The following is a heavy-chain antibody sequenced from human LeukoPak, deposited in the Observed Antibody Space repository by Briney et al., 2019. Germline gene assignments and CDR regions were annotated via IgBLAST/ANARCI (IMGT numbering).Heavy chain of an antibody. J-gene: IGHJ4*02. Sequence: GGSLRLSCAASGFTFTRFAMYWGRQAPGKGLEFVSAIRINGDRTYYARFLKGRFTISRDNAKKTVDLQMGSLRAEDTAVYYCAREAKGYYDFGSGYFDYWGQGTLVTVSS. CDR1: GFTFTRFA. CDR3: AREAKGYYDFGSGYFDY. D-gene: IGHD3-3*01. V-gene: IGHV3-64*01. CDR2: IRINGDRT.